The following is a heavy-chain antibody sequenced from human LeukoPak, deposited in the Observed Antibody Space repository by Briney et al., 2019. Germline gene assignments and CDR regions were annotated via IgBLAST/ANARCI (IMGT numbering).Heavy chain of an antibody. CDR3: TTDEDWNYARKDV. CDR1: GFTFSSYS. Sequence: GGSLRLSCAASGFTFSSYSMNWVRQVPGKGLEWVGQIVSKIDGGTTDYAAPVKGRFTISRDDSESMLYLQMNSLKIEDTAVYYCTTDEDWNYARKDVWGQGATVIVSS. V-gene: IGHV3-15*04. J-gene: IGHJ6*02. CDR2: IVSKIDGGTT. D-gene: IGHD1-7*01.